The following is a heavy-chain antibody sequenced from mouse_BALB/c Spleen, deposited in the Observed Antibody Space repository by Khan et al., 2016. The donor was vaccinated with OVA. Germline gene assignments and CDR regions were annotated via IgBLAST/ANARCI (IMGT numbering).Heavy chain of an antibody. CDR3: ARLYAMDY. CDR2: ISSGGSDT. V-gene: IGHV5-9-3*01. CDR1: GFTFGSYA. Sequence: EVELVESGGGLVKPGGSLKLSCAASGFTFGSYAMSWVRQTPEKRLEWVATISSGGSDTYYPDSVKGRFTISRDNANNTLYLQMSSLRSEDTAMYYCARLYAMDYWGQGTSVTVSS. J-gene: IGHJ4*01.